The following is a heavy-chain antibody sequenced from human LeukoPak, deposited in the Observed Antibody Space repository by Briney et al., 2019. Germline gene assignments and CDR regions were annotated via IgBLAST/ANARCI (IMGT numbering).Heavy chain of an antibody. CDR1: GGSFSGYY. D-gene: IGHD4-17*01. Sequence: PSETLPLTCAVYGGSFSGYYWSWIRQPPGKGLEWIGEINHSGSTNYNPSLKSRVTISVDTSKNQFSLKLGSVTAADTAVYYCARGQHGDYGYRGQGTLVTVSS. CDR3: ARGQHGDYGY. V-gene: IGHV4-34*01. J-gene: IGHJ4*02. CDR2: INHSGST.